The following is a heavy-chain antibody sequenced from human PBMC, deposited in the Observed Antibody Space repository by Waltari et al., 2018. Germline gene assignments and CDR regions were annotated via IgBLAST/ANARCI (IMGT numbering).Heavy chain of an antibody. Sequence: QVQLQESGPVLVKPSETLSLICSVSGDPVPTYYWSWVRQPPGKGLEWIGYIAYSGSTRYNPSLKSRATISVDTSKKQFSLRLGSVTAADTAIYYCARSYDFWSGYPLHYWGQGTLVTVSS. CDR1: GDPVPTYY. CDR2: IAYSGST. V-gene: IGHV4-59*02. J-gene: IGHJ4*02. CDR3: ARSYDFWSGYPLHY. D-gene: IGHD3-3*01.